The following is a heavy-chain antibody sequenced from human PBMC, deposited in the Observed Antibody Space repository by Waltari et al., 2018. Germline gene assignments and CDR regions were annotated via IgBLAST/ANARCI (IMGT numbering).Heavy chain of an antibody. D-gene: IGHD3-3*01. CDR2: INHSGST. Sequence: QVQLQQWGAGLLKPSETLSLTCAVYGGSFSGYYWSWIRQPPGKGREWIGEINHSGSTNYNPSLKSRVTISVDTSKNQFSLKLSSVTAADTAVYYCARLKPFTYDFWSGYYDYYYMDVWGKGTTVTISS. V-gene: IGHV4-34*01. CDR1: GGSFSGYY. CDR3: ARLKPFTYDFWSGYYDYYYMDV. J-gene: IGHJ6*03.